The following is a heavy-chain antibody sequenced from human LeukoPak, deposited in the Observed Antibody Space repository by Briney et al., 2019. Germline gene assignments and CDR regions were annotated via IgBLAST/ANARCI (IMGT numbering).Heavy chain of an antibody. CDR3: ARSYCSRTSFKKGSYYYYMDV. CDR2: ISSRGSTI. D-gene: IGHD2-2*01. Sequence: GGSLRLSCAASGFTFSDYYMSWIRQAPGKGLEWVSYISSRGSTIYYADSVKGRFTISRDNAKNSLYLQMNSLRAEDTAVYYCARSYCSRTSFKKGSYYYYMDVWGKGTTVTVSS. CDR1: GFTFSDYY. J-gene: IGHJ6*03. V-gene: IGHV3-11*04.